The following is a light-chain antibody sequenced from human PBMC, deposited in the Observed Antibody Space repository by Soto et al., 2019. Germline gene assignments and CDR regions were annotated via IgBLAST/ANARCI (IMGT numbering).Light chain of an antibody. CDR1: QGIRND. CDR2: DAS. J-gene: IGKJ1*01. Sequence: DSQMTQSPSSLSASVGDRVTITCRASQGIRNDLVWYQQKPGKAPKRLIYDASSLQSGVPSRFSGGGSGTEFTLTISSLQPEDFATYFCLQHNTYIGTWTFGQGTKVDIK. V-gene: IGKV1-17*01. CDR3: LQHNTYIGTWT.